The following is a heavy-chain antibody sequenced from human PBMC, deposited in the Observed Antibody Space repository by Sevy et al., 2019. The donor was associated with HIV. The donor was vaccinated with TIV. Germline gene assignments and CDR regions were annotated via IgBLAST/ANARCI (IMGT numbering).Heavy chain of an antibody. D-gene: IGHD2-2*01. J-gene: IGHJ6*02. V-gene: IGHV3-43D*04. CDR1: GFTFDDYA. CDR2: ISWDGGST. CDR3: GKDIGGRVVPAAFYYYYYYGMDV. Sequence: GGSLRLSCAASGFTFDDYAMHWVRQAPGKGLEWVSLISWDGGSTYYADSGKGRFTISRDNSKNSLYLQMNSLRAEDTALYYCGKDIGGRVVPAAFYYYYYYGMDVWGQGTTVTVSS.